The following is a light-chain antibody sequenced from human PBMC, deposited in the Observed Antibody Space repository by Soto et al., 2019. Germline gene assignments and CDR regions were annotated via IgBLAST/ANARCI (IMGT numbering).Light chain of an antibody. V-gene: IGLV2-23*01. CDR2: EGN. Sequence: QSVLTQPASVSGSPGQSITISCTGTSSDVGSYNLVSWYQHHPGKAPKLLIYEGNKRPSGVSNRFSASKSGNTASLTISGLHAEAGADYYCCAYAGSTTLVFGGGTKFTVL. CDR1: SSDVGSYNL. J-gene: IGLJ2*01. CDR3: CAYAGSTTLV.